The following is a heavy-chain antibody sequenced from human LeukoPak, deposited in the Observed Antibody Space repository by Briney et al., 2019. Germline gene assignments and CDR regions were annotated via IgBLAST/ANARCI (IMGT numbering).Heavy chain of an antibody. J-gene: IGHJ4*02. CDR3: ARTASFFDY. V-gene: IGHV4-59*01. D-gene: IGHD3-16*01. CDR2: IYYSGST. CDR1: GGSISSYY. Sequence: PSETLSPTCTVSGGSISSYYWSWIRQPPGKGLEWIGYIYYSGSTNYNPYLKSRVTISVDTSKNQFSLKLSSVTAADTAVYYCARTASFFDYWGQGTLVTVSS.